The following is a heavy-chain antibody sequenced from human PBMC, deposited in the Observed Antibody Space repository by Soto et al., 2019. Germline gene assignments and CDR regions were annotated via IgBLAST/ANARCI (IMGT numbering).Heavy chain of an antibody. D-gene: IGHD6-6*01. CDR3: ASARAAPENAPTDYYYYGMDV. Sequence: QVQLVQSGAEVKKPGSSVKVSCKASGGTFSSYAISWVRQAPGQGLEWMGGIIPIFGTANYAQKFQGRVTITADESTSTAYMELSSLRSEDTAVYYCASARAAPENAPTDYYYYGMDVWGQGTTVTVSS. CDR1: GGTFSSYA. V-gene: IGHV1-69*01. J-gene: IGHJ6*02. CDR2: IIPIFGTA.